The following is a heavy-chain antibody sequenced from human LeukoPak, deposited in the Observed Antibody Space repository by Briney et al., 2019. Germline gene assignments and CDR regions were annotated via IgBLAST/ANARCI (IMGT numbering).Heavy chain of an antibody. D-gene: IGHD2-2*01. J-gene: IGHJ6*02. CDR1: GYTLTELS. V-gene: IGHV1-24*01. CDR3: ATGGYCSSTSCYYSRYYYYGMDV. CDR2: FDPKDGET. Sequence: ASVKVSCKVSGYTLTELSMHWVRQAPGKGLEWMGGFDPKDGETIYAQKFQGRVTMTEDTSTDTAYMELSSLRSEDTAVYYCATGGYCSSTSCYYSRYYYYGMDVWGQGTTVTVSS.